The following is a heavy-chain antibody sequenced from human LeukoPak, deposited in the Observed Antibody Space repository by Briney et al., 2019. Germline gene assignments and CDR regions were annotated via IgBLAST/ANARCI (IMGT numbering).Heavy chain of an antibody. Sequence: GGSLRLSCAASGFTFSSYDIHWVRQAPGKGLEWVSAISGSGGSTYYADSVKGRFTISRDNSKNTLYLQMNSLRAEDTAVYYCAKDCQNYDFWSGYSDIIYWGQGTLVTVSS. D-gene: IGHD3-3*01. V-gene: IGHV3-23*01. CDR1: GFTFSSYD. CDR3: AKDCQNYDFWSGYSDIIY. CDR2: ISGSGGST. J-gene: IGHJ4*02.